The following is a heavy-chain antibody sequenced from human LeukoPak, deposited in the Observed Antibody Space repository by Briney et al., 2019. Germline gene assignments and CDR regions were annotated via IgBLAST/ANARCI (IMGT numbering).Heavy chain of an antibody. CDR3: ARDLGYSSRWYRSSIDY. V-gene: IGHV1-18*01. CDR2: ISAYNGNT. CDR1: GYTFTSDS. Sequence: ASVKVSCKASGYTFTSDSISWVRQAPGQGLEWMGWISAYNGNTNYAQKLQGRVTMTTDTSTSTPYMELRSLRSDDTAVYYCARDLGYSSRWYRSSIDYWGQGTLVTVSS. J-gene: IGHJ4*02. D-gene: IGHD6-13*01.